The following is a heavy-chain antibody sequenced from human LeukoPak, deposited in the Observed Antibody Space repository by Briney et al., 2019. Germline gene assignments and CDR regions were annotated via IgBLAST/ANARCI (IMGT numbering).Heavy chain of an antibody. J-gene: IGHJ6*02. CDR3: ARVGGYYLHYYYYGMDV. CDR2: MNPNSGNT. CDR1: GYTFTSYD. V-gene: IGHV1-8*01. D-gene: IGHD3-22*01. Sequence: ASVKVSCKASGYTFTSYDINWVRQATGHGLEWMGWMNPNSGNTGYAQKFQGRVTMTRNTSISTAYMELSSLRSEDTAVYYCARVGGYYLHYYYYGMDVWGQGTTVTVSS.